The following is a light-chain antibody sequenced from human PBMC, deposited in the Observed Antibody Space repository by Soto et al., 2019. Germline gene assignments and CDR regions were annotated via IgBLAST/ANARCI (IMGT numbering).Light chain of an antibody. V-gene: IGLV2-14*01. CDR3: SSYTSSSLYWV. CDR2: DVS. CDR1: SSDVGGYNY. J-gene: IGLJ3*02. Sequence: QSVLTQPASVSGSPGQSITISCTGTSSDVGGYNYVSWYQQHPGKAPKLMIYDVSNRPSGVSNRFSGSKSGNTASLTISGLQAEDEADYYCSSYTSSSLYWVFVGGTKLTVL.